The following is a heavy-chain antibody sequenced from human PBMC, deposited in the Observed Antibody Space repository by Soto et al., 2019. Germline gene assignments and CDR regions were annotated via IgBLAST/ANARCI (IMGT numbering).Heavy chain of an antibody. D-gene: IGHD1-26*01. Sequence: PSETLSLTCAGSGDSISSDFYWGRIRQPPGKGLEWIANIHQSGSTYYNPSLKSRVTISVERLKNQFSLQPTSVTAADTAVYYCARVRAQSTYNAFDIWDQGTMVTVS. CDR2: IHQSGST. CDR1: GDSISSDFY. J-gene: IGHJ3*02. CDR3: ARVRAQSTYNAFDI. V-gene: IGHV4-38-2*01.